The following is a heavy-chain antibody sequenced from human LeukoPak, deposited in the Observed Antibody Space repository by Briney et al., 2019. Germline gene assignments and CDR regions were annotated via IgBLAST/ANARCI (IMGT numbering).Heavy chain of an antibody. CDR3: ARGSRYSYGALTGWFDP. Sequence: PSETLSLTCTVSGGSISSYYWTWIRQPPAKGLEWIGYIYYSGSTNYNPSLTSRVTISVDTSKNQFSLKLSSVTAADTAMYYCARGSRYSYGALTGWFDPWGQGTLVTVSS. D-gene: IGHD5-18*01. CDR2: IYYSGST. V-gene: IGHV4-59*01. J-gene: IGHJ5*02. CDR1: GGSISSYY.